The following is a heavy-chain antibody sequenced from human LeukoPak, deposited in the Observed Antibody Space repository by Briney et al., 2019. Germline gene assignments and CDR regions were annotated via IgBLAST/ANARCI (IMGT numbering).Heavy chain of an antibody. J-gene: IGHJ4*02. CDR2: ISYDGSNK. D-gene: IGHD3-10*01. Sequence: PGGSLRLSCAASGFTFSSYGMHWVRQAPGKGLEWVAVISYDGSNKYYADSGKGRFTIARDNSKNTLYLQMHSLRAEDTAVYYCAKGPVVRWFGELFLGLGQYYFDYWGQGTLVTVSS. V-gene: IGHV3-30*18. CDR3: AKGPVVRWFGELFLGLGQYYFDY. CDR1: GFTFSSYG.